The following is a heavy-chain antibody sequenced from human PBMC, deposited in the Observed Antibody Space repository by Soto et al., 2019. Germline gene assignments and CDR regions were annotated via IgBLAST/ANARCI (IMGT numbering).Heavy chain of an antibody. D-gene: IGHD1-1*01. Sequence: QVQLVESGGGVVQPGRSLRLSCAASGFMFSNHGMHWVRQAPGKGLEWVAVIWSDGNNRYYADSVKGRFTISRDNSKNTGYLEMNSRRAEDTAVYYGVRGDNWNDEASDYWGQGTLVTVSS. CDR3: VRGDNWNDEASDY. CDR1: GFMFSNHG. J-gene: IGHJ4*02. V-gene: IGHV3-33*01. CDR2: IWSDGNNR.